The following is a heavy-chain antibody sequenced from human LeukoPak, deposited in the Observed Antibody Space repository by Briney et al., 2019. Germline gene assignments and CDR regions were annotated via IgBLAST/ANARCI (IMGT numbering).Heavy chain of an antibody. Sequence: PSETLSLTCTVSGGSISSSSYYWGWIRQPPGKGLEWIGSIYYSGSTYYNPSLKSRVTISVDTSKNQFSLKLSSVTAADTAVYYCARGHIVLMVYDPWGQGTLVTVSS. CDR3: ARGHIVLMVYDP. J-gene: IGHJ5*02. CDR2: IYYSGST. CDR1: GGSISSSSYY. D-gene: IGHD2-8*01. V-gene: IGHV4-39*07.